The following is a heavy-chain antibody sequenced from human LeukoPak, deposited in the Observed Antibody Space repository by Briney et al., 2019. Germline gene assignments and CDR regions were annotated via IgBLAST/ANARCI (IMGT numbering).Heavy chain of an antibody. CDR2: INHSGST. Sequence: SETLSLTCAVYGGSFSGYYWSWIRQPPGKGLEWIGEINHSGSTNYNLSLKSRVTISVDTSKNQFSLKLSSVTAADTAVYYCARVRDCSGGSCYPKKYNWFGPWGQGTLVTVSS. D-gene: IGHD2-15*01. J-gene: IGHJ5*02. CDR3: ARVRDCSGGSCYPKKYNWFGP. CDR1: GGSFSGYY. V-gene: IGHV4-34*01.